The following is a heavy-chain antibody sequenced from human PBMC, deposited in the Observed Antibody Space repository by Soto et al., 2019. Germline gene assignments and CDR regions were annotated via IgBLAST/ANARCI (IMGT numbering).Heavy chain of an antibody. J-gene: IGHJ6*02. CDR3: AREVAVASLGMDV. D-gene: IGHD6-19*01. CDR1: GYTFTGYY. Sequence: GASVKVSCKASGYTFTGYYMHWVRHAPGQGLEWMGWINPNSGGTNYAQKFQGRVTTTRDTSISTAYMELSRLRSDDTAVYYCAREVAVASLGMDVWGQGTTVTVSS. V-gene: IGHV1-2*02. CDR2: INPNSGGT.